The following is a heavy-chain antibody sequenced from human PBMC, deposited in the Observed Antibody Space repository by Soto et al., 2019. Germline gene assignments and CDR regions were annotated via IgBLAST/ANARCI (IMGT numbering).Heavy chain of an antibody. CDR1: GFTFSGYG. CDR2: ISSSGSTI. CDR3: ARDRSLNHDSSGYDGFDI. Sequence: PGGSQILSEGFSGFTFSGYGMNWVRQTPGKGLEWVSYISSSGSTIYDADSVKGRFTISRDNAKNSLYLQMNSLRAEDTAVYYCARDRSLNHDSSGYDGFDIWGQGTMVTVSS. V-gene: IGHV3-48*03. D-gene: IGHD3-22*01. J-gene: IGHJ3*02.